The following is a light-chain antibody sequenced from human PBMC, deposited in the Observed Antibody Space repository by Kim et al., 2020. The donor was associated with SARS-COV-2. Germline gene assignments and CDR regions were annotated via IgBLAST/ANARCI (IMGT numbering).Light chain of an antibody. CDR1: QRISTY. CDR3: QQSYSIPIT. V-gene: IGKV1-39*01. J-gene: IGKJ5*01. CDR2: SAA. Sequence: AYVGDRVNITCRTSQRISTYLNWYQHKPGKATKVLIYSAASLQSGVPSRFSGSGSGTDFTLTISSLQPEDFATYYCQQSYSIPITFGQGTRLEIK.